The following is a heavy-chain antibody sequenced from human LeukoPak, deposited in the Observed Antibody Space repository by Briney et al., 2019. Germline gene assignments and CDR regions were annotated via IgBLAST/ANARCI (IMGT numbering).Heavy chain of an antibody. Sequence: ASVKVSCKASGYTFTGYYMHWVRQAPGQGLEWMGWINPNSGGTNYALKFQGRVTMTRDTSISTAYMELSRLRSDDTAVYYCAREVAAAGPFDYWGQGTLVTVSS. CDR1: GYTFTGYY. D-gene: IGHD6-13*01. CDR2: INPNSGGT. J-gene: IGHJ4*02. CDR3: AREVAAAGPFDY. V-gene: IGHV1-2*02.